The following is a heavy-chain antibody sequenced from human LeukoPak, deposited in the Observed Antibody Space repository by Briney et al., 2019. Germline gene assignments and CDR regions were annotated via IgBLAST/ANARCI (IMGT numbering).Heavy chain of an antibody. J-gene: IGHJ4*02. CDR2: ISYDGSNK. V-gene: IGHV3-30*04. D-gene: IGHD3-22*01. CDR1: GFTFSSYA. Sequence: GGSLRLSCEASGFTFSSYAMSWVRQAPGKGLEWVAVISYDGSNKYYAGSVKGRFTISRDNSKNTLYLQMNSLRAEDTAVYYCARSFLNYYYDSSGYYSPWDYWGQGTLVTVSS. CDR3: ARSFLNYYYDSSGYYSPWDY.